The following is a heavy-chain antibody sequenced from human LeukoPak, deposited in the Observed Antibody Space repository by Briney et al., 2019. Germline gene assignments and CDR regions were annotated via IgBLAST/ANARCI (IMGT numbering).Heavy chain of an antibody. J-gene: IGHJ6*02. Sequence: PGGSLRLSCAASGFTFSSYAMSWVRQAPGKGLEWVSAISGSGGSTYYADSVKGRFTISRGNSKNTLFLQMNSLRAEDTAVYYCAKNLYCGGGSCYPSALGMDVWGQGTTVTVSS. CDR2: ISGSGGST. D-gene: IGHD2-15*01. CDR1: GFTFSSYA. CDR3: AKNLYCGGGSCYPSALGMDV. V-gene: IGHV3-23*01.